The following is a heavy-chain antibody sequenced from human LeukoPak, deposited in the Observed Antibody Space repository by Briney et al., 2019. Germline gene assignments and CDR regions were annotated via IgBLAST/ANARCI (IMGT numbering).Heavy chain of an antibody. V-gene: IGHV3-66*01. D-gene: IGHD4-17*01. CDR1: GFTVSSNY. Sequence: PGGSLRLSCAASGFTVSSNYMSWVRQAPGKGLEWVSVIYSGGSTYYADSVKGRVTISRDNSKNTLYLQMNSLRAEDTAVYYCATAMTTVTPPFDYWGQGTLVTVSS. J-gene: IGHJ4*02. CDR3: ATAMTTVTPPFDY. CDR2: IYSGGST.